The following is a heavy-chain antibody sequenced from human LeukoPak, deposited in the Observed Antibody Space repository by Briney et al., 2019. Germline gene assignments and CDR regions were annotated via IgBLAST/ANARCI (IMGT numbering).Heavy chain of an antibody. CDR3: TIGVQYYYGSGSYPRGVGMDV. Sequence: ASVKVSCKASGYTFTSYGISWVRQAPGQGLEWMGWISAYNGNTSYAQKLQGRVTMTTDTSTSTAYMELRSLRSDDTAVYYCTIGVQYYYGSGSYPRGVGMDVWGQGTTVTVSS. CDR1: GYTFTSYG. CDR2: ISAYNGNT. D-gene: IGHD3-10*01. J-gene: IGHJ6*02. V-gene: IGHV1-18*01.